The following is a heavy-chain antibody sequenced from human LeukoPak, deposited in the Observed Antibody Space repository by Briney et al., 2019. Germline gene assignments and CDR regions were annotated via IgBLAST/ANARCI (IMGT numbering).Heavy chain of an antibody. Sequence: ASVKVSCKASGDTFTTYYMHWVRQAPGQGLEWMGIINPSGDSTNYAQKFQGRVTMNRDTSTSTVYMDLSSLRSEDTAVYYCARGSSAAPGQASWFDPWGQGTLVTVSS. CDR1: GDTFTTYY. J-gene: IGHJ5*02. CDR3: ARGSSAAPGQASWFDP. CDR2: INPSGDST. V-gene: IGHV1-46*01. D-gene: IGHD2-2*01.